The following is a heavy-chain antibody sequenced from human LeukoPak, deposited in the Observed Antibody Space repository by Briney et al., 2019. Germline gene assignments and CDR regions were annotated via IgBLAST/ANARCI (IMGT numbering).Heavy chain of an antibody. D-gene: IGHD4-17*01. V-gene: IGHV1-18*01. CDR3: ARDLRTYGAQEFGY. J-gene: IGHJ4*02. Sequence: ASVMVSCKASGYTFTSYGISWVRQAPGQGLEWMGWISAYNGNTNYAQKLQGRVTMTTDTSTSTAYMELRSLRSDDRAVYYCARDLRTYGAQEFGYWGQGTLVTVSS. CDR2: ISAYNGNT. CDR1: GYTFTSYG.